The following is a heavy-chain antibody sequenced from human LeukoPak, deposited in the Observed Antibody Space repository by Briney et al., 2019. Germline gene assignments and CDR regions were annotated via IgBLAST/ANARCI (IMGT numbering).Heavy chain of an antibody. J-gene: IGHJ6*03. Sequence: ASVKVSCKASGYTFTSYDINWVRQATGQGLEWMGWMNPNSGNTGYAQKFQGRVTITRNTSISTAYMELSSLRSEDTAVYYCARASPGDLYYYYYYMDVWGRGTTVTVSS. D-gene: IGHD2-21*02. CDR3: ARASPGDLYYYYYYMDV. V-gene: IGHV1-8*03. CDR2: MNPNSGNT. CDR1: GYTFTSYD.